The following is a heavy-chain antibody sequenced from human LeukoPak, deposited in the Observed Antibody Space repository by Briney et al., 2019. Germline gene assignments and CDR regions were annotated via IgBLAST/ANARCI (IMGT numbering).Heavy chain of an antibody. CDR2: IYHTGRT. J-gene: IGHJ4*02. CDR3: ARAQWLVPPYFDF. V-gene: IGHV4-38-2*01. Sequence: SETLSLTCAVSGYSISSNYYWGWIRQPPGKGLEWIGSIYHTGRTYYNPSLKSRVTISVDTSKNQFSLKLNSVTAADTAAYYCARAQWLVPPYFDFWGQGTLVTVSS. CDR1: GYSISSNYY. D-gene: IGHD6-19*01.